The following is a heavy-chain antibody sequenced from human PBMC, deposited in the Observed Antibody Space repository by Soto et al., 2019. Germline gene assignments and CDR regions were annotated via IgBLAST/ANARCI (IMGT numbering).Heavy chain of an antibody. CDR2: VSGRGGSA. J-gene: IGHJ2*01. D-gene: IGHD2-21*01. CDR1: GFIFNNYA. CDR3: VRRAGGAVVWYYDL. Sequence: EVQLLESGGGLVQRGGSLRLSCAASGFIFNNYAMTWVRQAPGKGLEWVARVSGRGGSAYCADSVKGRLTISRDNSNNTLYLQMTNVRGEDTAVYYCVRRAGGAVVWYYDLWGRGTLVSVFS. V-gene: IGHV3-23*01.